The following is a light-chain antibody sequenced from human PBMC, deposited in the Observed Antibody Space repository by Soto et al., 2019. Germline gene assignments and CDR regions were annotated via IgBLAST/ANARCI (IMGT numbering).Light chain of an antibody. CDR1: SSDVGGYNH. CDR3: CSYTSSSIRV. V-gene: IGLV2-14*01. CDR2: EVR. Sequence: QSALTQPASVSGSPGQSITISCTGTSSDVGGYNHVSWYQQHPGKAPKLIIYEVRNRPSGFSNRLSGSKSGNTASLTISGLQADDEADYYCCSYTSSSIRVFGGGTKVTVL. J-gene: IGLJ3*02.